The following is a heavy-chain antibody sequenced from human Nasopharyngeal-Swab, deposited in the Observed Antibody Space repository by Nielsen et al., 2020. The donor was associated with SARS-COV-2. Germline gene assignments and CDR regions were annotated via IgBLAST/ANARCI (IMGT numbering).Heavy chain of an antibody. CDR3: ARGCSSTSCYRSDGMDV. Sequence: GGSLRLSCAASGFTVSSNYMSWVRQAPGKGLEWVSVIYSGGSTYYADSVKGRFTISRDNSKNTLYLQMNSLRAEDTAVYYCARGCSSTSCYRSDGMDVWGQGTTVTVSS. J-gene: IGHJ6*02. V-gene: IGHV3-53*01. D-gene: IGHD2-2*01. CDR2: IYSGGST. CDR1: GFTVSSNY.